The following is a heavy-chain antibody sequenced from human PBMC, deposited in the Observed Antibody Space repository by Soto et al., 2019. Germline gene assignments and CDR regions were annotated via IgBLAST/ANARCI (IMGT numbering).Heavy chain of an antibody. Sequence: GXSLRLSCAASGFTFSSYGLSWFRQAPVKGLEWVSAISGSGGSTYYADSVKGRFTISRDNSKNTLYLQMNSLRAEDTAVYYCAGGLIVVVGYFDYWGQGTLVTVSS. J-gene: IGHJ4*02. V-gene: IGHV3-23*01. CDR3: AGGLIVVVGYFDY. CDR2: ISGSGGST. CDR1: GFTFSSYG. D-gene: IGHD3-22*01.